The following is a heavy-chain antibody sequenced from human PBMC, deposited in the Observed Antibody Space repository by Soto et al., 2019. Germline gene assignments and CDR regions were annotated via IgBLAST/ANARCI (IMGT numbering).Heavy chain of an antibody. V-gene: IGHV1-69*12. Sequence: QVQLVQSGAEVKKPGSSVKVSCKASGGTFSSYAISWVRQAPGQGLEWMGGIIPIFGTANYAQKFQGRVTITADESTSTAYMELSSLRSEYTAVYYCARVDSSGYYSSFYWFDPWGQGTLVTVSS. CDR2: IIPIFGTA. D-gene: IGHD3-22*01. CDR3: ARVDSSGYYSSFYWFDP. CDR1: GGTFSSYA. J-gene: IGHJ5*02.